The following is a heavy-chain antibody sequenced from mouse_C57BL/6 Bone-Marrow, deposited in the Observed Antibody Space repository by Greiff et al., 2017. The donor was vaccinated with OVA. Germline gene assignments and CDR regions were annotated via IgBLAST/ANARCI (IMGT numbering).Heavy chain of an antibody. CDR1: GYTFTSYW. CDR2: IYPGSGRT. J-gene: IGHJ2*01. D-gene: IGHD2-2*01. CDR3: AKKGLLWLRRGFGY. Sequence: QVQLQQPGAELVKPGASVKMSCKASGYTFTSYWITWVKQRPGQGLEWIGDIYPGSGRTNFNEKFKSKATLTVDTSSSTAYMQLSSLPSEDSAVFYCAKKGLLWLRRGFGYWGQGTTLTVST. V-gene: IGHV1-55*01.